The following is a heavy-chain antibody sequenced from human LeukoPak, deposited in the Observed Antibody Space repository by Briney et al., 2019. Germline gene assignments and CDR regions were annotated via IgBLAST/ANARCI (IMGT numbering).Heavy chain of an antibody. V-gene: IGHV3-23*01. CDR2: LSDSGGST. J-gene: IGHJ4*02. CDR1: GFTFNTYA. D-gene: IGHD2-8*02. Sequence: PGGSLRLSCAASGFTFNTYAMSWVRQAPGKGLKGVSALSDSGGSTSYADSVRGRFTISTDTSTNTLELQMNSPKADDTAVCYCAKVRGRVLGPDFRYYFLYWGEGAVVTVSS. CDR3: AKVRGRVLGPDFRYYFLY.